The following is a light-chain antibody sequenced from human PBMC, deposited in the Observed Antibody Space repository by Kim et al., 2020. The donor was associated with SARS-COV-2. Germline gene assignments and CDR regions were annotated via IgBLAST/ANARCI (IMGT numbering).Light chain of an antibody. V-gene: IGLV1-44*01. J-gene: IGLJ2*01. CDR1: YSSSGSSA. Sequence: GERVTISCSGSYSSSGSSAVNWYRQYPGTAPKLLFYDNDQRPSGVPDRFSVSKSGTSASLAISGLQSEDEADYFCAAWDDTLNGVIFGGGTQLTVL. CDR2: DND. CDR3: AAWDDTLNGVI.